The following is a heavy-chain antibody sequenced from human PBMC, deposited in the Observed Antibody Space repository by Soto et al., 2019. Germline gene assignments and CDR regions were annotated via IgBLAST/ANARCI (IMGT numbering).Heavy chain of an antibody. CDR3: VRDQYSGYDRAFDI. J-gene: IGHJ3*02. CDR2: INSDGTGT. V-gene: IGHV3-74*01. D-gene: IGHD5-12*01. CDR1: EFTFSNYW. Sequence: AGGSLRLSCAASEFTFSNYWMHWVRQAPGKGLVWVSRINSDGTGTGYADSVKGRFTISRDNAKNMLYLRMNSLRAEDTAVYYCVRDQYSGYDRAFDIWGQGTMVTVSS.